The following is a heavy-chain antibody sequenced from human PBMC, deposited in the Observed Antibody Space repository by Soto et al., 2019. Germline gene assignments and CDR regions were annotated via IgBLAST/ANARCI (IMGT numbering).Heavy chain of an antibody. J-gene: IGHJ4*02. Sequence: QVHLVESGGGVVQPGRSLRLSCEASGFTFSNYGTHWVRQAPGEGLEWVAHISYDGSNEHYTDSVKGRFTISRDNSKNMVFRHMNSLRTEATAVYLCAKDTYFRDSSGYYVFDYWGQGTLVTVSS. D-gene: IGHD3-22*01. CDR3: AKDTYFRDSSGYYVFDY. V-gene: IGHV3-30*18. CDR2: ISYDGSNE. CDR1: GFTFSNYG.